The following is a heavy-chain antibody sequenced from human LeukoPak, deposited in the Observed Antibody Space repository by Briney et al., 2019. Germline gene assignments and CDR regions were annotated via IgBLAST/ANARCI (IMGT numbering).Heavy chain of an antibody. CDR2: ISYDGSNK. Sequence: GGSLRLSCAASGFTFSSYAMHWVRQAPGKGLEWVAVISYDGSNKYYADSVKGRFTISRDNSKNTLYLQMNSLRAEDTAVYYCASSGDMDVWGKGITVTVSS. V-gene: IGHV3-30*04. J-gene: IGHJ6*03. CDR3: ASSGDMDV. CDR1: GFTFSSYA. D-gene: IGHD3-10*01.